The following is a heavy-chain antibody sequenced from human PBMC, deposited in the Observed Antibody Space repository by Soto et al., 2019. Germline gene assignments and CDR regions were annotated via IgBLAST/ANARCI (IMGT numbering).Heavy chain of an antibody. V-gene: IGHV3-30-3*01. J-gene: IGHJ4*02. Sequence: QVQLVESGGGVVQPGRSLRLSCAASGFTFSPYTMHWVRQTPGKGLEWVAVISNDGDDKDYADSVKSRFTVSRDNSKSTLYLQMSSLRAEDTALYYCARGGGFCGADCYKGGIDYWGQGTLVTVST. CDR3: ARGGGFCGADCYKGGIDY. CDR1: GFTFSPYT. CDR2: ISNDGDDK. D-gene: IGHD2-21*02.